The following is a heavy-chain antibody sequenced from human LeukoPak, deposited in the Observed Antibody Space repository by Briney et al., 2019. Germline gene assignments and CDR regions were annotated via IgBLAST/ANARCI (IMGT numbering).Heavy chain of an antibody. J-gene: IGHJ5*02. CDR1: GFTFSSYA. D-gene: IGHD4-17*01. CDR2: ISGSSSYI. CDR3: ARAHGDYVNENWFDP. V-gene: IGHV3-21*01. Sequence: GGSLRLSCAASGFTFSSYAMSWVRQAPGKGLEWVSSISGSSSYIYYADSVKGRFTISRDNANNSLYLQMNSLRAEDTAVYYCARAHGDYVNENWFDPWGQGTLVTVSS.